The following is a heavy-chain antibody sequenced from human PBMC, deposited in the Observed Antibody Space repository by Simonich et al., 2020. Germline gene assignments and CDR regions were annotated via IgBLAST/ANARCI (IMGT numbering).Heavy chain of an antibody. CDR3: ARQRVLMVYAIDY. V-gene: IGHV4-39*01. D-gene: IGHD2-8*01. CDR2: IYYRGST. Sequence: QLQLQESGPGLVKPSETLSLTCTVSGCSISSSSYYWGGIRQPPGKGLEWIVSIYYRGSTYHNPSLKSRVTISVDTSKNQFSLKLSSVTAADTAVYYCARQRVLMVYAIDYWGQGTLVTVSS. J-gene: IGHJ4*02. CDR1: GCSISSSSYY.